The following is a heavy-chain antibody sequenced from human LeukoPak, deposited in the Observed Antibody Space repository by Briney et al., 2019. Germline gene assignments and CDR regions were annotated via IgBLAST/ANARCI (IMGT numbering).Heavy chain of an antibody. J-gene: IGHJ2*01. CDR3: ARLFLPYSSSPNWYFDL. V-gene: IGHV5-51*01. CDR2: IYPGDSDT. Sequence: GESLKISCKGSGYSFTSYWIGWVRQMPGKGLELMGIIYPGDSDTRYSPSFQGQVTISADKSISTAYLQWSSLKASDTAMYYCARLFLPYSSSPNWYFDLWGRGTLVTVSS. CDR1: GYSFTSYW. D-gene: IGHD6-6*01.